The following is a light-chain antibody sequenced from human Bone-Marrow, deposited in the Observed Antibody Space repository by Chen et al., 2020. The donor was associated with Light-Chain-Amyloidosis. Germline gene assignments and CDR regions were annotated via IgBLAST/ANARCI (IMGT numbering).Light chain of an antibody. CDR2: RDT. CDR3: QSADSSGTYEVI. V-gene: IGLV3-25*03. J-gene: IGLJ2*01. Sequence: SYELTQPPSVSVSPGQTPRITCSGDDLPTKYAYLYQQKPGQAPVLGIHRDTERPSGISERFSCSSSGTTATLTISGVQAEDEADDHCQSADSSGTYEVIFGGGTKLTVL. CDR1: DLPTKY.